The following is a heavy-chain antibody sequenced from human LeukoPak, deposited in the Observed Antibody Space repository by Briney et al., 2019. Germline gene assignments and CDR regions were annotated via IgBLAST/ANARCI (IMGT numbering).Heavy chain of an antibody. D-gene: IGHD5-24*01. CDR2: IYPGDSDT. V-gene: IGHV5-51*01. CDR3: ARSPRNGYTDGVDDI. CDR1: GYSFSTYW. Sequence: GESLKISCQGSGYSFSTYWIGWVRQMPGKGLEWMGIIYPGDSDTKYSPSLQAQVSISVHTSLTTAFLPWTSLKASAPPVYYCARSPRNGYTDGVDDIWGQGTMVSVSS. J-gene: IGHJ3*02.